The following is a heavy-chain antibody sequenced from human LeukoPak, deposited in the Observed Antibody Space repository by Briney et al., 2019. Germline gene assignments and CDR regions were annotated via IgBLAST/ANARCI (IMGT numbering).Heavy chain of an antibody. Sequence: ASVTVSCKPSGYTFTSHDINWVRQATGQGLEWMGWMNPNSGNTGYAQKFQGRVTMTRNTSISTAYMELSSLRSEDTAVYYCARSLSRIKLYNWFDPWGQGTLVTVSS. CDR3: ARSLSRIKLYNWFDP. CDR2: MNPNSGNT. V-gene: IGHV1-8*01. CDR1: GYTFTSHD. J-gene: IGHJ5*02. D-gene: IGHD2/OR15-2a*01.